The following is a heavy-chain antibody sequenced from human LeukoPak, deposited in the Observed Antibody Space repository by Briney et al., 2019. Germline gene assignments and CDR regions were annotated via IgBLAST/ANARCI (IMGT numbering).Heavy chain of an antibody. V-gene: IGHV4-59*01. CDR2: IFYKGNT. Sequence: PSETLSLTCSVSGYDSISTYYWNWIRQPPGKGLEWIGQIFYKGNTNYNPSLESRVTMSVDTSKNEFSLKLKSVTAADTAVYYCAREGSVMVGATNWFDPWGQGTLVTVSS. CDR1: GYDSISTYY. CDR3: AREGSVMVGATNWFDP. J-gene: IGHJ5*02. D-gene: IGHD1-26*01.